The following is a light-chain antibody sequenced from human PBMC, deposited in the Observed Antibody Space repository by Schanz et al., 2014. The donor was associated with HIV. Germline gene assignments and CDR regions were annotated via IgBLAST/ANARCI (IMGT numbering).Light chain of an antibody. Sequence: AIRLTQSPSSLSASTGDRVNITCRASQAISSYLAWYRQKPGRAPELLIYGASNLHTEVPSRFSGSGSGTDFNLTITCLQSDDFATYYCQQYYSYPRTFGQGTRVEVK. V-gene: IGKV1-8*01. CDR3: QQYYSYPRT. CDR1: QAISSY. CDR2: GAS. J-gene: IGKJ1*01.